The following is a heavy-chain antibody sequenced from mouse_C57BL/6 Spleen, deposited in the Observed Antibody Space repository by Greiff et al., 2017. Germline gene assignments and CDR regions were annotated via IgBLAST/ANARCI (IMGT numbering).Heavy chain of an antibody. Sequence: VQLKQSGPGLVKPSQSLSLTCSVTGYSITSGYYWNWIRQFPGNKLEWMGYISYDGSNNYNPSLKNRISITRDTSKNQFFLKLNSVTTEDTATYYGARERDYDYDGYFGYWGQGTTLTVSS. CDR2: ISYDGSN. CDR1: GYSITSGYY. V-gene: IGHV3-6*01. CDR3: ARERDYDYDGYFGY. J-gene: IGHJ2*01. D-gene: IGHD2-4*01.